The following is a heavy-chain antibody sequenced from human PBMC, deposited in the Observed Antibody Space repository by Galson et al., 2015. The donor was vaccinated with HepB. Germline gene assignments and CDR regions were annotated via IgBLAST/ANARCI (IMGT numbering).Heavy chain of an antibody. V-gene: IGHV3-48*04. CDR3: ARERRPNHGYYWAMDA. CDR1: GFTFSSYS. Sequence: SLRLSCAASGFTFSSYSMNWARQAPGKGLEWIAYISHNTWTRFYADSVKGRFTVSRDNNENSVDLQLSSLRADDTAVYFCARERRPNHGYYWAMDAWGQGTTVTVSS. CDR2: ISHNTWTR. J-gene: IGHJ6*02.